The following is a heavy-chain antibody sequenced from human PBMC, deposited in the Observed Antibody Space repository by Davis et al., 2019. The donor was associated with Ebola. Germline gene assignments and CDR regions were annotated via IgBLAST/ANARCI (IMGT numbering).Heavy chain of an antibody. CDR1: GYTFTSYY. CDR3: ARGTVWFRELLMSYYYYGMDV. D-gene: IGHD3-10*01. CDR2: INPSGGST. Sequence: ASVKVSCKASGYTFTSYYMHWVRQAPGQGLEWMGIINPSGGSTSYAQKFQGRVTMTRDTSTSTVYMELRSLRSDDTAVYYCARGTVWFRELLMSYYYYGMDVWGQGTTVTVSS. J-gene: IGHJ6*02. V-gene: IGHV1-46*01.